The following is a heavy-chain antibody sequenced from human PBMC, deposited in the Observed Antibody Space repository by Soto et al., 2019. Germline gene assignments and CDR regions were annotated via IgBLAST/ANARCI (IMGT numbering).Heavy chain of an antibody. D-gene: IGHD4-17*01. CDR2: IFSNDEK. CDR3: ARNPNDYAGPHYFHGLDV. Sequence: QVTLKESGPVLVKPTETLTLTCTVSGFSLSNSRVGVSWIRQPPGKALEWLAHIFSNDEKSYSASVESRLTISKDTSKSQVVLIMTNMDPVDTATYYCARNPNDYAGPHYFHGLDVWGQGTTVTVSS. V-gene: IGHV2-26*01. CDR1: GFSLSNSRVG. J-gene: IGHJ6*02.